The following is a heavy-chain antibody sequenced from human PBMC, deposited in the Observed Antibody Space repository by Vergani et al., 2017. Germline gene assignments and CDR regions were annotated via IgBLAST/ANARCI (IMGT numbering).Heavy chain of an antibody. CDR1: GFTFSTYA. J-gene: IGHJ4*02. Sequence: VQLVESGGGVVQPGGSLRLSCAASGFTFSTYAMTWVRQAPGKGLEWVSTISSDGGSTYYADSVKGRFTISRDNSKNTLYLQMNSLRAEDTAVYYCANSPLSIAAVRMYYFDYWGQGTLVTVSS. CDR3: ANSPLSIAAVRMYYFDY. D-gene: IGHD6-13*01. V-gene: IGHV3-23*04. CDR2: ISSDGGST.